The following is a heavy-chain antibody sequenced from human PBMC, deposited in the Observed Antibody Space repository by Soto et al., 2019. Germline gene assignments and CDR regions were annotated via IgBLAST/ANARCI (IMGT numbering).Heavy chain of an antibody. CDR2: IKQDGSEK. V-gene: IGHV3-7*01. J-gene: IGHJ4*02. D-gene: IGHD2-15*01. CDR1: GFTFSRYC. Sequence: GGSLRLSCAASGFTFSRYCMSWVRQAPGRGLEWVANIKQDGSEKYYVDSVKGRFTVSRDNAKNLLYVQMNSLRAEDTAVYYCARDYCSGGSCNPGIYSGQGTLVTVSS. CDR3: ARDYCSGGSCNPGIY.